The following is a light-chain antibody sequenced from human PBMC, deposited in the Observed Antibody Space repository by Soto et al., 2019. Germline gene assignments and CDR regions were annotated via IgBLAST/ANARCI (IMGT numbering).Light chain of an antibody. V-gene: IGKV1-27*01. CDR1: QGISNY. CDR2: AAS. CDR3: QKYNSAPWT. J-gene: IGKJ1*01. Sequence: DIQMTQSPSSLSTSVGDRVTLTCRASQGISNYLAWYQQKPGKVPKLLIYAASTLQSGVPSRFSGSGYGTDFTLTISSLQPEDVATYYCQKYNSAPWTFGQGTKVQIK.